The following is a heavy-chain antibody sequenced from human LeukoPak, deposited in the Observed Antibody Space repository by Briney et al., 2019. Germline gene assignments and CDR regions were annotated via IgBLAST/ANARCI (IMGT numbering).Heavy chain of an antibody. D-gene: IGHD5-24*01. V-gene: IGHV3-21*04. CDR2: ISTSGRYI. J-gene: IGHJ4*02. CDR1: GFTFDAYS. Sequence: PGGSLRLSCAGSGFTFDAYSMNWVRQAPGKGLEWVSSISTSGRYINYAGSVRGRFTISRDNTKNSLFLQMNSLRVEDTATYFCARWFDGYTPLDSWGQGTLVTVSS. CDR3: ARWFDGYTPLDS.